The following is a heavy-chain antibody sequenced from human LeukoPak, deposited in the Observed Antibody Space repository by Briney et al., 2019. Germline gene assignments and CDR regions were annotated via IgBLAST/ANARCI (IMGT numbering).Heavy chain of an antibody. CDR2: IDISGNT. J-gene: IGHJ3*02. Sequence: PSETLSHTCIVSTDSISSYYWSWVRQPAGKQLEWIGRIDISGNTNYNPSLKSRVTMSVDMSKNQISLNLSSVTAADTAVYYCARAAVRDNDSSGYYAAFAIWGQGTMVTVSS. D-gene: IGHD3-22*01. V-gene: IGHV4-4*07. CDR1: TDSISSYY. CDR3: ARAAVRDNDSSGYYAAFAI.